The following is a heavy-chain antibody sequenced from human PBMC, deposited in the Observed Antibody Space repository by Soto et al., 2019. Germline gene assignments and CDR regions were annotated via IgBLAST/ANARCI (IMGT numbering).Heavy chain of an antibody. CDR1: GGTFSSYA. CDR3: ARGNKDYYDSTQSIPHAFDI. D-gene: IGHD3-22*01. Sequence: QVQLVQSGAEVKKXXXXXKVSCKASGGTFSSYAISWVRQAPGQGLEWXGGIIPIFGTANYAQKFQGRVTITADESTNTAYMELSSLRSEDTAVYYCARGNKDYYDSTQSIPHAFDIWGQGTMVTVSS. V-gene: IGHV1-69*01. CDR2: IIPIFGTA. J-gene: IGHJ3*02.